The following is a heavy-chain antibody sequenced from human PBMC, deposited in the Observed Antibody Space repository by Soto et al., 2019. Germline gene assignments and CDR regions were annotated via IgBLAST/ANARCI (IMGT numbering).Heavy chain of an antibody. CDR3: AKEAVPYNGKWDWFDS. CDR1: RFTFSDFA. Sequence: DVQLLESGGGLVQPGGSLTLSCAASRFTFSDFAMSWVRQAPGKGLEWVSSIGGTGSDTYYADSVKGRFTISRDNSRNTLFLQMDNLRDEDTAVYYCAKEAVPYNGKWDWFDSWGQGTLVTVSS. J-gene: IGHJ5*01. CDR2: IGGTGSDT. D-gene: IGHD1-26*01. V-gene: IGHV3-23*01.